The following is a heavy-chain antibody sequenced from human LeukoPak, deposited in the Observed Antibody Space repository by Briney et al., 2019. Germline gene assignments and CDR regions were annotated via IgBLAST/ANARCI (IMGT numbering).Heavy chain of an antibody. CDR3: AQGTISGWSSANYYYGMDV. CDR2: ISWNSGSI. Sequence: GGSLRLSCAASGFTFHDYAMHWVRQAPGKGLEWVSGISWNSGSIGYADSVKGRFTISRDNARNSLYLQMNSLRAEDTALYYCAQGTISGWSSANYYYGMDVWGQGTTVTVSS. CDR1: GFTFHDYA. J-gene: IGHJ6*02. D-gene: IGHD6-19*01. V-gene: IGHV3-9*01.